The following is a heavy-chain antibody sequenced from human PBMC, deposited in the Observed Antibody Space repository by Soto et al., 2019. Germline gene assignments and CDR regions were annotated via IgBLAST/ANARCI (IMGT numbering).Heavy chain of an antibody. J-gene: IGHJ5*02. Sequence: AAVQVSFKASGYTFTSYGISWVRQAPGQGLERMGWISAYNGNTNYAQKLQGRVTMTTDTSTSTAYMELRSLRSDDTAVYYCARVRRYYYGSGRPNWFDPWGQGTLVTVSS. CDR1: GYTFTSYG. CDR2: ISAYNGNT. D-gene: IGHD3-10*01. CDR3: ARVRRYYYGSGRPNWFDP. V-gene: IGHV1-18*04.